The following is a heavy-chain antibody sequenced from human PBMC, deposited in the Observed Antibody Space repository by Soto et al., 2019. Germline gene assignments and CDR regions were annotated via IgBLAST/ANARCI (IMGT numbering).Heavy chain of an antibody. Sequence: SCKASGYPFGAYYMHWVRQAPGKGLEWVAVISYDGSNKYYADSVKGRFTISRDNSKNTLYLQMNSLRAEDTAVYYCATHEGATSYFDYWGQGTLVTVSS. CDR3: ATHEGATSYFDY. V-gene: IGHV3-30*03. CDR1: GYPFGAYY. CDR2: ISYDGSNK. J-gene: IGHJ4*02. D-gene: IGHD1-26*01.